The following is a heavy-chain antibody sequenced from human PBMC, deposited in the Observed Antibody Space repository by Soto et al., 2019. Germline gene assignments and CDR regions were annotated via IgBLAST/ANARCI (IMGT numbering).Heavy chain of an antibody. J-gene: IGHJ4*02. V-gene: IGHV1-18*01. CDR1: GYTFTSYG. CDR3: ARHPYDFWSGYYGFDY. Sequence: AASVKVSCKASGYTFTSYGISWVRQAPGQGLEWMGWISAYNGNTNYAQKLQGRVTMTTDTSTSTAYMELRSLRSDDTAVYYCARHPYDFWSGYYGFDYWGQGTLVTVSS. D-gene: IGHD3-3*01. CDR2: ISAYNGNT.